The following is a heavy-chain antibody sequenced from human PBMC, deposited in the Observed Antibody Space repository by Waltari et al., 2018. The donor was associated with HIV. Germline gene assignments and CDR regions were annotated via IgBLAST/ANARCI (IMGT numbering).Heavy chain of an antibody. CDR2: IKQDESEK. D-gene: IGHD3-22*01. J-gene: IGHJ4*02. CDR1: EFTFNNYW. CDR3: AREALYDSSGYYFDY. Sequence: EVQLVESGGGLVQPGGSLRLSCAASEFTFNNYWMTWVRQAPGKGVEWVANIKQDESEKYYGDSVKGRFTISRDNAKNSLFLQMNSLRAEDTAVYYCAREALYDSSGYYFDYWGQGTLVTVSS. V-gene: IGHV3-7*01.